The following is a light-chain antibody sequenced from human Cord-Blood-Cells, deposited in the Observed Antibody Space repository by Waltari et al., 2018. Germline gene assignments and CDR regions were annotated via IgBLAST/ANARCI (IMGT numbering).Light chain of an antibody. V-gene: IGLV2-11*01. CDR1: SSDVGGYNY. CDR2: DVS. J-gene: IGLJ3*02. CDR3: CSYAGSYRV. Sequence: QSALTQPRSVSGSPGQSVTISCTGTSSDVGGYNYVSWYQQHPGKAPKLMIYDVSKRPSGVPDRFSGSKSGNPAALTSSGLQAEDEADYYCCSYAGSYRVVGGGTKLTVL.